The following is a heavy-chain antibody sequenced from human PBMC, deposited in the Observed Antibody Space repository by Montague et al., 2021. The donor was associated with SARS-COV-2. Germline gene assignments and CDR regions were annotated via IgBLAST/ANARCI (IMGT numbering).Heavy chain of an antibody. Sequence: SETLSLTCTVSSASISSYYWSWIRQPPGKGLEWIGYIYYSGSTNYNPSLKSRATISVDTSKNQFSLKLSSVTAADTAVYYCARGFDYWGQGTLVTVSS. J-gene: IGHJ4*02. V-gene: IGHV4-59*08. CDR1: SASISSYY. CDR2: IYYSGST. CDR3: ARGFDY.